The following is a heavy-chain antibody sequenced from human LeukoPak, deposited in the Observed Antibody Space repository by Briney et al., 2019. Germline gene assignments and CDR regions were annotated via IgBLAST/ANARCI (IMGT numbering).Heavy chain of an antibody. Sequence: GASVKVSCKASGYTFTSYAMNWVRQAPGQGLEWMGWINTNTGNPTYAQGFTGRFVFSLDTSVSTAYLQISSLKAEDTAVYYCARDSGGWIQDAFDIWGQGTMVTVSS. CDR2: INTNTGNP. CDR1: GYTFTSYA. CDR3: ARDSGGWIQDAFDI. D-gene: IGHD5-18*01. J-gene: IGHJ3*02. V-gene: IGHV7-4-1*02.